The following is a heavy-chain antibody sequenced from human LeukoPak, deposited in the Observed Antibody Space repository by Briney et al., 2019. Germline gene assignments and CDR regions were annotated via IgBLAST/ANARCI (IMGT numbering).Heavy chain of an antibody. Sequence: PSETLSLTCTVSGGSISSGDYYWSWIRQPPGKGLEWIGYISYSGSTYHSSSLKSRVTISLDTSKNQFSLKLSSVTAADTAVYYCARDPDYYDSSGYFYDYWGQGTLVTVSS. J-gene: IGHJ4*02. CDR1: GGSISSGDYY. V-gene: IGHV4-30-4*01. D-gene: IGHD3-22*01. CDR2: ISYSGST. CDR3: ARDPDYYDSSGYFYDY.